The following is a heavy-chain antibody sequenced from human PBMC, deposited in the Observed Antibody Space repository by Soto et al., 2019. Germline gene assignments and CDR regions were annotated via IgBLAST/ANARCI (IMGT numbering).Heavy chain of an antibody. CDR3: GKHRGFSPVY. J-gene: IGHJ4*01. CDR1: GGSISGYY. V-gene: IGHV4-39*01. Sequence: QLQLQESGPGLVKPSETLSLTCAVSGGSISGYYWTWIRQPPGKGLEWVGCLFYGGTIDYNAALKSRLNISVDSCTNRFALKPMSVCAADTAVYYCGKHRGFSPVYWGHGTLVTASS. D-gene: IGHD3-9*01. CDR2: LFYGGTI.